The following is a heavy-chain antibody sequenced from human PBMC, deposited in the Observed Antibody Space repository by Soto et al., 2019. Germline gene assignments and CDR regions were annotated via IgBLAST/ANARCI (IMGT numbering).Heavy chain of an antibody. CDR1: GYTFTGYY. V-gene: IGHV1-2*04. Sequence: QVQLVQSGAEVKKPGASVKVSCKASGYTFTGYYMHWVRQAPGQGLEWMGWINPNSGGTNYAQKFQGWVTMTRDTSISTAYMGLSRLRSDDTAVYYCARGKMIVVVTDYGMDVWGQGTTVTVS. CDR3: ARGKMIVVVTDYGMDV. CDR2: INPNSGGT. D-gene: IGHD3-22*01. J-gene: IGHJ6*02.